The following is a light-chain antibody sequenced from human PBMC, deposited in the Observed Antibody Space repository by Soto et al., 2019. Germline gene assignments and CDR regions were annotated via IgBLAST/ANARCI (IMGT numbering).Light chain of an antibody. V-gene: IGLV2-23*02. CDR2: EVS. CDR3: CSYEGSITYV. CDR1: SSDVGGYNS. J-gene: IGLJ1*01. Sequence: QSVLTQPASVSGSPGESITISCTGTSSDVGGYNSVSWYQHHPGKAPKLILYEVSQRPAGVSYRFSGSKSGNTAYLTISGLQAEDEAAYYCCSYEGSITYVFGTGTKVTVL.